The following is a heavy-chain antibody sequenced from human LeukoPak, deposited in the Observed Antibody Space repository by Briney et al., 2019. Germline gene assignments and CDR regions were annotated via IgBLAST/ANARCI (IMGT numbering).Heavy chain of an antibody. J-gene: IGHJ5*02. CDR2: INHSGST. CDR1: GVSFSCYY. Sequence: ASETLSLTCAVYGVSFSCYYWSWIRQPPGKGLEWIGEINHSGSTNYNPSLKSRVTISVDTSKNQFSLKLSSVTAADTAVYYCARVPLFGYGDYRWFDPWGQGTLVTVPS. V-gene: IGHV4-34*01. CDR3: ARVPLFGYGDYRWFDP. D-gene: IGHD4-17*01.